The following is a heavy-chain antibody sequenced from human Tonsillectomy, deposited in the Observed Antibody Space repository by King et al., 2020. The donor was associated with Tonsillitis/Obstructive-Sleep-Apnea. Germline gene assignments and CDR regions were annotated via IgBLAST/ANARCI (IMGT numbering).Heavy chain of an antibody. CDR2: IYPGDSDA. CDR1: GYSFNTYW. Sequence: QLVQSGAEVKKPGESLKISCTGSGYSFNTYWIGWVRQMPGKGLEWMGVIYPGDSDARYSPSFQGQVTISADKSINTAYLQWSSLKASDTAVYYCARQFVDDYFGYWGQGTLLTVSS. J-gene: IGHJ4*02. V-gene: IGHV5-51*01. CDR3: ARQFVDDYFGY. D-gene: IGHD3-16*01.